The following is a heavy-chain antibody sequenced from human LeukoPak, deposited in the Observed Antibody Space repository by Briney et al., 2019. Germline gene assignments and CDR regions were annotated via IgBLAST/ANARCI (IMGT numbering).Heavy chain of an antibody. V-gene: IGHV4-38-2*01. CDR1: GYSISSGYY. CDR2: IYYSGST. J-gene: IGHJ4*02. D-gene: IGHD5-12*01. Sequence: SETLSLTCAVSGYSISSGYYWGWIRQPPGKGLEWIGSIYYSGSTYYNPSLKSRVTISVDPSKNQSSLKLSSVTAADTAVYYCARVATTTNPPQRPFDYWGQGTLVTVSS. CDR3: ARVATTTNPPQRPFDY.